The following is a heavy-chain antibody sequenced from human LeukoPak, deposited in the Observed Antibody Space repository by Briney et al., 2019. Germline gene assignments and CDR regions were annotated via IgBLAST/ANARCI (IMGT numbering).Heavy chain of an antibody. J-gene: IGHJ4*02. V-gene: IGHV4-59*01. D-gene: IGHD5-24*01. Sequence: SETLSLTCTVSGGSISSYYWSWIRQPPGKGLEWIGYIYYSGSTNYNPSLKSRVTISVDTSKNQFSLKLSSVTAADTAVYYCARVGSDGYSFDYWGQGTLVTVSS. CDR3: ARVGSDGYSFDY. CDR2: IYYSGST. CDR1: GGSISSYY.